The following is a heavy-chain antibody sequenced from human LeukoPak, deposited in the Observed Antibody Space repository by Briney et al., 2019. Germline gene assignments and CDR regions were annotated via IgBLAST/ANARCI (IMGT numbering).Heavy chain of an antibody. V-gene: IGHV1-2*06. CDR3: ARDYGSGWYNY. J-gene: IGHJ4*02. Sequence: ASVKVSCKASGYTFTNYYMNWVRQAPGQGLEWTGRINPNSGATNYAQKFQGRVTMTRDTSISTAYMELSRLRSDDTAVYYCARDYGSGWYNYWGQGTLVTVSS. CDR2: INPNSGAT. CDR1: GYTFTNYY. D-gene: IGHD6-19*01.